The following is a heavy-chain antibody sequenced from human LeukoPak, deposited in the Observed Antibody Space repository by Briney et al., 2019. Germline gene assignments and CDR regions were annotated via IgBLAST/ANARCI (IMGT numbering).Heavy chain of an antibody. CDR1: GFSLNTSRMC. V-gene: IGHV2-70*16. D-gene: IGHD6-19*01. Sequence: GSGPVLVRPTQTPTLTCTFSGFSLNTSRMCVSWIRQSPGKALEWLARIDWDDDKFYSTSLKTRLAISKDTSKNQVVLTVTNMDPVDTATYFCARSTGVPVPGTAQGMYYYYIDVWGKGTTVTVSS. CDR2: IDWDDDK. J-gene: IGHJ6*03. CDR3: ARSTGVPVPGTAQGMYYYYIDV.